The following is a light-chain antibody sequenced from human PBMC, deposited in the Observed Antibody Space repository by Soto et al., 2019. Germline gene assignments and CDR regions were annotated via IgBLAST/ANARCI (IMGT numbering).Light chain of an antibody. CDR3: QQFNSWPRT. CDR1: QSVSGN. CDR2: GAS. V-gene: IGKV3-15*01. Sequence: IVMTQSPATVSGSPGERVTLSCRASQSVSGNVAWYHQKPGQPPRLLVYGASTTATDIPARFFGSGSETDFTLTITMLQSEDFGIYSCQQFNSWPRTFGQGTKVEIK. J-gene: IGKJ1*01.